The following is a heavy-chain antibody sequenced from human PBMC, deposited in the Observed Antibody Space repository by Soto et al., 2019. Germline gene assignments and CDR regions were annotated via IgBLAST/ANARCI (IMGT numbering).Heavy chain of an antibody. J-gene: IGHJ4*02. Sequence: SETVSLTCTVSGGSISSSSYYWGWIRQPPGKGLEWIGSIYYSGSTYYNPSLKSRVTISVDTSKNQFSLKLSSVTAADTAVYYCARVPSDYWGQGTLVTVSS. CDR2: IYYSGST. CDR3: ARVPSDY. CDR1: GGSISSSSYY. V-gene: IGHV4-39*01.